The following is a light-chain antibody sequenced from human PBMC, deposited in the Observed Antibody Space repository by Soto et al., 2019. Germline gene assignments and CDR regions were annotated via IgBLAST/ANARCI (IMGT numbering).Light chain of an antibody. V-gene: IGKV3-15*01. CDR2: AAS. CDR1: QSVSSD. Sequence: EIVMTQSPATLSVSPGERATLSCSASQSVSSDLAWYQQKPGQAPRLVIYAASTRATGVPARFSGSGSGREFTLTISSLQSEDFAVYYCQQYTNWPPWTFGPGTKVEIK. CDR3: QQYTNWPPWT. J-gene: IGKJ1*01.